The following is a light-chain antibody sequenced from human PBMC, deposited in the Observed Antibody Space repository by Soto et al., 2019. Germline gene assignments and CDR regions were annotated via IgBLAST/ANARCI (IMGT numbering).Light chain of an antibody. CDR3: QQYNSYSCT. CDR1: QSISSW. Sequence: DIQMTQSPSTLSASVGDRVTITCRASQSISSWLAWYQQKPGKAPKLLIYDASSLESGVPSRFSGSGSWTEFTLTISSLQPDDFATYYCQQYNSYSCTFGQGTKLEIK. J-gene: IGKJ2*02. V-gene: IGKV1-5*01. CDR2: DAS.